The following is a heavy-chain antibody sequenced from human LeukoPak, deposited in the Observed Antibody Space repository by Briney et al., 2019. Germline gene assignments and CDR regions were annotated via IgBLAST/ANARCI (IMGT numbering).Heavy chain of an antibody. Sequence: PGRSLRLSCAASGFTFNTFGMHWVRQAPGKGLEWVAVISYDGSNKYYADSVKGRFTISRDNSKDTLYLQMNSLSTEDRAVYYCAKDVNVGTTKRNFDDWGQGTLVTVSS. J-gene: IGHJ4*02. CDR1: GFTFNTFG. CDR3: AKDVNVGTTKRNFDD. CDR2: ISYDGSNK. D-gene: IGHD1-26*01. V-gene: IGHV3-30*18.